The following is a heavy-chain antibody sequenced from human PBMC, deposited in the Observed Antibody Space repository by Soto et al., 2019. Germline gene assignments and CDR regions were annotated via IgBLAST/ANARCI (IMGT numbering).Heavy chain of an antibody. Sequence: QVQLVESGGGVVQPGRSLRLSCAASGFTFSSYAMHWVRQAPGKGLEWVAVISYDGSNKYYADSVKGRFTISRDNSKNTLCLQMNSLRAEDTAVYYCARDPLWGTAMVLWYFDLWGRGTLVTVSS. CDR3: ARDPLWGTAMVLWYFDL. J-gene: IGHJ2*01. V-gene: IGHV3-30-3*01. D-gene: IGHD5-18*01. CDR2: ISYDGSNK. CDR1: GFTFSSYA.